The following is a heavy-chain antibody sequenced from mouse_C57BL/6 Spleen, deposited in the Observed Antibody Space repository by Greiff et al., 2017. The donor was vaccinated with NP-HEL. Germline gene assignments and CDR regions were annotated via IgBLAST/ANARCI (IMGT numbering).Heavy chain of an antibody. J-gene: IGHJ3*01. D-gene: IGHD3-2*02. CDR2: IDPSDSYT. CDR1: GYTFTSYW. CDR3: TRQLRLRWFAY. V-gene: IGHV1-69*01. Sequence: QVQLQQPGAELVMPGASVKLSCKASGYTFTSYWMHWVKQRPGQGLEWIGEIDPSDSYTNYNQKFKGKSTLTVDKSSSTAYMQLSSLTSEDSAVYYGTRQLRLRWFAYWGQGTLVTVSA.